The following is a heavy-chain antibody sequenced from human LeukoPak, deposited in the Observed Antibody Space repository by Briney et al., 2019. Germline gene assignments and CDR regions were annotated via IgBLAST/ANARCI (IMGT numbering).Heavy chain of an antibody. J-gene: IGHJ4*02. V-gene: IGHV3-53*01. Sequence: PGGSLRLSRGASGFTVSSNYMSWVRQAPGKGLEWVSGIYSGGSTYYADSVQGRFTISRDNSKTSLYLQMNSMRADDTAVYYCARAAVAGYFDYWGQGTLVTVSS. CDR3: ARAAVAGYFDY. CDR2: IYSGGST. D-gene: IGHD6-19*01. CDR1: GFTVSSNY.